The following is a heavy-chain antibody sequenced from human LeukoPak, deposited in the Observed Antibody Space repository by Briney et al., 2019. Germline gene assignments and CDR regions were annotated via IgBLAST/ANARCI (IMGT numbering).Heavy chain of an antibody. J-gene: IGHJ4*02. V-gene: IGHV3-21*04. CDR1: GFTFSSYP. CDR3: AKGTRGIQLWLLFYFDY. Sequence: GGSLRLSCSASGFTFSSYPFNWVRQAPGKGLEWVSSISTSNSYIYYADSVKGRFTISRDNSKNTLYLQMNSLRAEDTAVYYCAKGTRGIQLWLLFYFDYWGQGTLVTVSS. D-gene: IGHD5-18*01. CDR2: ISTSNSYI.